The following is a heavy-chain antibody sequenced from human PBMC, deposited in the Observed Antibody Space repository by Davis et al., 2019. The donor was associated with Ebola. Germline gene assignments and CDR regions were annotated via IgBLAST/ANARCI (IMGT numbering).Heavy chain of an antibody. CDR2: ISSSGRTT. Sequence: PGGSLRLSCAASGFTFSDYYMSWIRQAPGKGLEWVAYISSSGRTTYYADSVKGRFTISRDNAKNSLYLQMNSLRAEDTAVYYCARDRSIAAADFYYYYGMDVWGKGTTVTVSS. J-gene: IGHJ6*04. D-gene: IGHD6-13*01. CDR1: GFTFSDYY. V-gene: IGHV3-11*04. CDR3: ARDRSIAAADFYYYYGMDV.